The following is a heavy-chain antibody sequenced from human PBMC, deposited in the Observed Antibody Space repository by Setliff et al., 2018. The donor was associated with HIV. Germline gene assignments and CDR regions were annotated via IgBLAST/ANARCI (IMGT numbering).Heavy chain of an antibody. CDR2: IIPIFGTA. V-gene: IGHV1-69*13. D-gene: IGHD4-17*01. CDR1: GGTFSSYA. J-gene: IGHJ5*02. Sequence: GASVKVSCKASGGTFSSYAISWVRQAPGQGLEWMGRIIPIFGTANYAQKFQGRVTITADESTSTAYMELSSLRSEDTAVYYCARDLSGVTTASPRRDWFDPWGQGTLVTVSS. CDR3: ARDLSGVTTASPRRDWFDP.